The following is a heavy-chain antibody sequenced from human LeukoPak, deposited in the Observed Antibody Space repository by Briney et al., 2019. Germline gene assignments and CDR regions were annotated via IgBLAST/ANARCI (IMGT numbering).Heavy chain of an antibody. CDR2: KKQDGSEK. CDR3: ARDSRLGYNPLSYFDY. Sequence: GGPLRLSCAASGYTFSCYRMSWVRQAPGKGLEWVANKKQDGSEKYYVDCVKGPFTISRDNAKNSLYLQMNSLRAEDTAVYYCARDSRLGYNPLSYFDYWGQGTLVTVSS. J-gene: IGHJ4*02. CDR1: GYTFSCYR. V-gene: IGHV3-7*01. D-gene: IGHD5-24*01.